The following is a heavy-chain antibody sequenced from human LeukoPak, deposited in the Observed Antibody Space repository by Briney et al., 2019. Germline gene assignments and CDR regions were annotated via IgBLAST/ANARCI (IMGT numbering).Heavy chain of an antibody. D-gene: IGHD3-10*02. CDR3: AELGITMIGGV. CDR2: IRSDGSDT. J-gene: IGHJ6*04. Sequence: GSLRLSCAASGFTFSDTWMHWVRQAPGEGLVWVSRIRSDGSDTRYAESVKGGFTISRDNAKNTLYLQMNSLRAEDTAVYYCAELGITMIGGVWGKGTTVTISS. V-gene: IGHV3-74*01. CDR1: GFTFSDTW.